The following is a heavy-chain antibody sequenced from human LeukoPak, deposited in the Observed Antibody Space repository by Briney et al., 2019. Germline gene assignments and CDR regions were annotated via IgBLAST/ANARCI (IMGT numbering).Heavy chain of an antibody. V-gene: IGHV4-31*03. D-gene: IGHD3-22*01. CDR2: IYYSGST. Sequence: SETLSLTCTVSGGSISSGGYYWSWIRQHPGKGLEWIGYIYYSGSTYYNPSLKSRVTISVDTSKNQFSLKLSSVTAADTAVYYCARGRDYYDSSGCFFDYWGQGTLVTVPS. CDR3: ARGRDYYDSSGCFFDY. J-gene: IGHJ4*02. CDR1: GGSISSGGYY.